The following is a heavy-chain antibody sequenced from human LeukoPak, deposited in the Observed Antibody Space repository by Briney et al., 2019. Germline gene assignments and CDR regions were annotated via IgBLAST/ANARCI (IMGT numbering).Heavy chain of an antibody. D-gene: IGHD2-2*01. CDR3: AAVVAGITCDH. Sequence: ASVKVSCKASGYTFTGHYLHWVRQAPGQGLEWMGWIKPDNGGTTYAQKFQGRVTMTRDTSINTAYLERSSLRSDDAAIYYCAAVVAGITCDHWGQGTLVTVSS. CDR2: IKPDNGGT. V-gene: IGHV1-2*02. CDR1: GYTFTGHY. J-gene: IGHJ4*02.